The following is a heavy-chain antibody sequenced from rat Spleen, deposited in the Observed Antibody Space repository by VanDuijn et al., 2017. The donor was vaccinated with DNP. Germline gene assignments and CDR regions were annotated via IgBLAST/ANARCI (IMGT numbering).Heavy chain of an antibody. J-gene: IGHJ2*01. CDR3: ARSLSYYSVFDY. V-gene: IGHV5S13*01. Sequence: EVQLVESGGGLVQPGRSLKLSCAASGFTFSNYAMAWVRQAPKKGLEWVASISTGGGNTYYRDSVKGRFTNSRDNAKNTQYLQMDSLRSEDTATYYCARSLSYYSVFDYWGQGVMVTVSS. CDR1: GFTFSNYA. CDR2: ISTGGGNT. D-gene: IGHD1-1*01.